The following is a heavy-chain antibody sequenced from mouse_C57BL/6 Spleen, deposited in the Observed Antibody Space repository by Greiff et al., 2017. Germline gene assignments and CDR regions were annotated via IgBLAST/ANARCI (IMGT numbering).Heavy chain of an antibody. CDR3: IYYYGSSPWYFDV. CDR1: GYTFTSYG. CDR2: IYPRSGNT. Sequence: VKLQESGAELARPGASVKLSCKASGYTFTSYGISWVKQRTGQGLEWIGEIYPRSGNTYYNEKFKGKATLTADKSSSTAYMELRSLTSEDSAVYFCIYYYGSSPWYFDVWGTGTTVTVSS. J-gene: IGHJ1*03. V-gene: IGHV1-81*01. D-gene: IGHD1-1*01.